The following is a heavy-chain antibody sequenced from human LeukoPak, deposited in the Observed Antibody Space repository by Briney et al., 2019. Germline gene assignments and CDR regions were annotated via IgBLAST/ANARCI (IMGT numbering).Heavy chain of an antibody. CDR3: AKEGSSTDAFDI. CDR2: MNPNSGNT. V-gene: IGHV1-8*03. D-gene: IGHD6-13*01. CDR1: GYTFTSYD. Sequence: ASVKVSCKASGYTFTSYDISWVRQATGQGLEWMGWMNPNSGNTGYAQKFQGRVTITRNTSISTAYMELSSLRSEDTAVYYCAKEGSSTDAFDIWGQGTMVTVSS. J-gene: IGHJ3*02.